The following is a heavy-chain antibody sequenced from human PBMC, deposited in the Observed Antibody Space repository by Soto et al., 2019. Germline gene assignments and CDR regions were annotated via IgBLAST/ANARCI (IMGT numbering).Heavy chain of an antibody. D-gene: IGHD3-16*02. CDR1: GGSISSGGYY. Sequence: QVQLQESGPGLVKPSQTLSLTCTVSGGSISSGGYYLSWIRQHPGKGLEGIGYVCYSTYYNPSLKSRVTISVNTSRTKLSLKLSSVTAAVTAVYYCTRDYRASYPTYYYYGMDVWGQGTTVIVSS. CDR2: VCYST. J-gene: IGHJ6*02. CDR3: TRDYRASYPTYYYYGMDV. V-gene: IGHV4-31*03.